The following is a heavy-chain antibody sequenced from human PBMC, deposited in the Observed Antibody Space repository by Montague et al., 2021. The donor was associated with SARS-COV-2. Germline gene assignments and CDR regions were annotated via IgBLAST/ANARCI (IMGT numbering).Heavy chain of an antibody. J-gene: IGHJ4*02. V-gene: IGHV2-70*01. CDR3: ARIRDYDILTGSYSGFDY. Sequence: PALVKPTQTLTLTRTFSGFSLSTSGMCVSWIRQPPGKALEWLALIDWXXXKYSSTSLKTRLTISKDTSKHQVVLTMTNMDPVDTATYCCARIRDYDILTGSYSGFDYWGQGTLVTVSS. CDR2: IDWXXXK. D-gene: IGHD3-9*01. CDR1: GFSLSTSGMC.